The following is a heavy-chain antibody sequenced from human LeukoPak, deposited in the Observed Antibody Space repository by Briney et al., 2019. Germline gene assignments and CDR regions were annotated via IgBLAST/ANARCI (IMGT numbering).Heavy chain of an antibody. J-gene: IGHJ6*02. CDR1: GFTFSSYA. V-gene: IGHV3-30*18. CDR2: ISYDGSNK. CDR3: AKDARMWLVRGLWYYGMDV. Sequence: PGGSLRLSCAASGFTFSSYAMSWVRQAPGKGLEWVAVISYDGSNKYYADSVKGRFTISRDNSKNTLYLQMNSLRAEDTAVYYCAKDARMWLVRGLWYYGMDVWGQGTTVTVSS. D-gene: IGHD3-10*01.